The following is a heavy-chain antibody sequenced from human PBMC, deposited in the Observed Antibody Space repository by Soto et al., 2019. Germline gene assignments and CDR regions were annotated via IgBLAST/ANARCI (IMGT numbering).Heavy chain of an antibody. CDR3: AKADYSSSWAPGDY. J-gene: IGHJ4*02. V-gene: IGHV3-23*01. CDR1: RLTFSSYA. Sequence: EVQVLESGGGLVQPGGSLRLSCVVSRLTFSSYALNWVRQAPGKGLEWVSSISGSGDTTYYADSVKGRFTISRDNSNNTLYLQMNSLRVEDTALYSCAKADYSSSWAPGDYWGQGTLVTVSS. CDR2: ISGSGDTT. D-gene: IGHD6-13*01.